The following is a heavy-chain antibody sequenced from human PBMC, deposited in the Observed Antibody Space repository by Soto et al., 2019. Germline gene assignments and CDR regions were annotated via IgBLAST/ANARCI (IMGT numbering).Heavy chain of an antibody. CDR1: GFTFSSYS. V-gene: IGHV3-21*01. J-gene: IGHJ4*02. Sequence: PGGSLRLSCAASGFTFSSYSMNWVRQAPGKGLEWVSSISSSSSYIYYADSVKGRFTISRDNAKNSLYLQMNSLRAEDTAVYYCARDSDYGEEGFDYWGQGTLVTVS. CDR3: ARDSDYGEEGFDY. D-gene: IGHD4-17*01. CDR2: ISSSSSYI.